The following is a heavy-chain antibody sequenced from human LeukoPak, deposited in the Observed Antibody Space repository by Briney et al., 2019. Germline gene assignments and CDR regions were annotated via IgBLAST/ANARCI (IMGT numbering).Heavy chain of an antibody. J-gene: IGHJ4*02. V-gene: IGHV3-48*01. CDR2: ITSSSSTM. CDR1: GFPFSSYS. CDR3: ARKSGSSGYPFDY. Sequence: GGSLRLSCAASGFPFSSYSMNWVRQAPGKGLELVSYITSSSSTMYYADAVKGRFAISRDNTKNSLYLQMNRLRAEDTAVYYCARKSGSSGYPFDYWGQGILVTVSS. D-gene: IGHD3-22*01.